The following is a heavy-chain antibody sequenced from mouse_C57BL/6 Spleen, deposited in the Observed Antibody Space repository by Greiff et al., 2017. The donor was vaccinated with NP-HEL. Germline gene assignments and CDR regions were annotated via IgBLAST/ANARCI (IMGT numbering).Heavy chain of an antibody. CDR3: ARFPHYYGSSYGGAMDY. D-gene: IGHD1-1*01. Sequence: VQLQQSGAELVKPGASVKMSCKASGYTFTSYWITWVKQRPGQGLEWIGDIYPGSGSTNYNEKFKSKATLTVDTSSSTAYMQLSSLTSEDSAVYYCARFPHYYGSSYGGAMDYWGQGTSVTVSS. V-gene: IGHV1-55*01. J-gene: IGHJ4*01. CDR2: IYPGSGST. CDR1: GYTFTSYW.